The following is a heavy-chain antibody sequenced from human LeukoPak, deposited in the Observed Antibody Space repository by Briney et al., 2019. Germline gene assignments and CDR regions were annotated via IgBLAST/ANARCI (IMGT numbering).Heavy chain of an antibody. Sequence: PGGSLRLSCAASGFTVSSNYMSWVRQAPGKGLEWVSVIYSGGSTYYADSVKGRFTISRDNSKNTLYLQMSSLRAEDTAVYYCASGAAGGWYYFDYWGQGTLVTVSS. V-gene: IGHV3-53*01. D-gene: IGHD6-19*01. CDR2: IYSGGST. CDR3: ASGAAGGWYYFDY. J-gene: IGHJ4*02. CDR1: GFTVSSNY.